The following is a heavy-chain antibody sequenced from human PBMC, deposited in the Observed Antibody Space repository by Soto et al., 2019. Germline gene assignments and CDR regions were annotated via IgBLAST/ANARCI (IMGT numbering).Heavy chain of an antibody. Sequence: PSETLSLTCTVSGGSISSYYWSWIRQPPGKGLEWIGYIYYSGSTNYNPSLKSRVTISVDTSKNQFSLKLSSVTAADTAVYYCAREGDDYGDPQNWFDPWGQGTLVTVSS. D-gene: IGHD4-17*01. CDR2: IYYSGST. CDR3: AREGDDYGDPQNWFDP. J-gene: IGHJ5*02. V-gene: IGHV4-59*01. CDR1: GGSISSYY.